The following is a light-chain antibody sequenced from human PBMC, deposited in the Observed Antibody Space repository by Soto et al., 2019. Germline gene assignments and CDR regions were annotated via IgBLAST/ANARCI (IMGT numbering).Light chain of an antibody. CDR3: QQYNKWPLFT. CDR2: GAS. V-gene: IGKV3-15*01. CDR1: QSIGSN. J-gene: IGKJ3*01. Sequence: ETVLTQSPATFSVSPGERATLSCRASQSIGSNLAWYQQRPGQPPRLLIYGASTRATGVPARFSGSGSGTEFPLPINSLQSEDFALYYCQQYNKWPLFTFGPGTKVDIK.